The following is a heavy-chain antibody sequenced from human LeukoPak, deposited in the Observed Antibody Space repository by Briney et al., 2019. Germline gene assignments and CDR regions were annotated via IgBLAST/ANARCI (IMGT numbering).Heavy chain of an antibody. CDR2: INPSSGGT. D-gene: IGHD5-12*01. CDR3: ARGRSTGYPYYFEY. V-gene: IGHV1-2*02. J-gene: IGHJ4*02. Sequence: ASLKVSCKASGYMFTAYYIHWVRQAPGQGLEWMGWINPSSGGTNYAQKFQGRVTITRNTSISTAYMELSGLRSEDTAVYYCARGRSTGYPYYFEYWGQGTLVTVSS. CDR1: GYMFTAYY.